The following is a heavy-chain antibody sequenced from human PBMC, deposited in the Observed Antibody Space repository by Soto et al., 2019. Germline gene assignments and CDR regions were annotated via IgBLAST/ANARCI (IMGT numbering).Heavy chain of an antibody. Sequence: QVQLQESGPGLVKPSQTLSLTCTVSGGSISSGGYYWSWIRQHPGKGLEWIGYISYSGSTYSNPSRKRRVTISVDTAKRQFSLKLGSVPAADTAVYYWARSRGSATCWFDPRGQGTLVSVSP. J-gene: IGHJ5*02. CDR2: ISYSGST. CDR3: ARSRGSATCWFDP. D-gene: IGHD3-10*01. CDR1: GGSISSGGYY. V-gene: IGHV4-31*03.